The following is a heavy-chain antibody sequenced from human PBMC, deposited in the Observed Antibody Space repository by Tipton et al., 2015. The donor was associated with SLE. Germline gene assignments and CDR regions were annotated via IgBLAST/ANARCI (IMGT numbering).Heavy chain of an antibody. CDR2: IYYSGNT. J-gene: IGHJ6*04. D-gene: IGHD1-1*01. CDR3: ASATDWSLSPDV. CDR1: GGSISSGGYY. V-gene: IGHV4-31*03. Sequence: TLSLTCTVSGGSISSGGYYWTWLRQLPGKGLEWFGYIYYSGNTYYNPSLGSRLTISVDTSQDQFSLRLTSVTAADTAVYYCASATDWSLSPDVWGKGTTVTVSS.